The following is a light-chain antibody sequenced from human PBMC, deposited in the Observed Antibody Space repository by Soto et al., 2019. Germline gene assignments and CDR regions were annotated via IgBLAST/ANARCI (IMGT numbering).Light chain of an antibody. Sequence: EIVLTQSPGTLSLSPGERATLSCSASQSVSSSYLAWYQQKPGQAPRLLIYGASSRATGIPDRFSGSGSGTDFTLTISRLEHEDLAVYYCQQYGSSPWTFGQGTPVEIK. CDR2: GAS. V-gene: IGKV3-20*01. CDR1: QSVSSSY. J-gene: IGKJ1*01. CDR3: QQYGSSPWT.